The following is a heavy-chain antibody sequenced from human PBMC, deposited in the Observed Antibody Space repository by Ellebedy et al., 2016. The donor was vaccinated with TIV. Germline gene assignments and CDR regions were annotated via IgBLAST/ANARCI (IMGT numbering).Heavy chain of an antibody. J-gene: IGHJ4*02. V-gene: IGHV3-23*01. CDR3: ANGRDPDY. CDR1: GFTFNDYP. CDR2: ISSSGSNT. Sequence: GESLKISCAASGFTFNDYPMTWVRQAPGKGLEWVSGISSSGSNTYYADSVRGRFTISRDNSKNTLYLQMNSLRAEDTAVYYCANGRDPDYWGQGALVTVSS.